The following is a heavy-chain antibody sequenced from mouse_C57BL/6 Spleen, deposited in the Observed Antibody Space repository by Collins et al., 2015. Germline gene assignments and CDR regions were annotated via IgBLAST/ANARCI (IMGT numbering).Heavy chain of an antibody. CDR2: IWSGGST. CDR1: GFSLTSYG. CDR3: ARRRGLGRYYYAMDY. J-gene: IGHJ4*01. V-gene: IGHV2-2*01. Sequence: VQPKQSGPGLVQPSQSLSITCTVSGFSLTSYGVHWVRQSPGKGLEWLGVIWSGGSTDYNAAFISRLSISKDNSKSQVFFKMNSLQADDTAIYYCARRRGLGRYYYAMDYWGQGTSVTVSS. D-gene: IGHD3-3*01.